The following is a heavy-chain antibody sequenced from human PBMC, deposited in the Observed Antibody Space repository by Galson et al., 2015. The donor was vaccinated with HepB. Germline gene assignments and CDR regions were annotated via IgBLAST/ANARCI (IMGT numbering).Heavy chain of an antibody. CDR1: GFTFTNAW. CDR2: IKSKTDGGTI. J-gene: IGHJ4*02. D-gene: IGHD3-16*01. CDR3: LLWGFRILAVEDY. V-gene: IGHV3-15*07. Sequence: SLRLSCAASGFTFTNAWMNWVRQAPGKGLEWVGRIKSKTDGGTIDYAAPVKGRFTISSDDSKKTLYLQMNSLKTEDTAVYYCLLWGFRILAVEDYWGQGTLVTVSS.